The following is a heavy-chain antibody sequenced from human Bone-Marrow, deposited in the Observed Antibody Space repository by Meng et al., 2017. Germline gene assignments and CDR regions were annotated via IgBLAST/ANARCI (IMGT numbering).Heavy chain of an antibody. CDR2: ISFGESP. CDR3: ARERYDTSGYYIEYFQH. Sequence: GSLRLSCTVSGGSINSDSYYWAWIRQPPGKGLEWIGSISFGESPYYNPSIERRVTISEDASNNQISLRLSPVTAADTAVYFCARERYDTSGYYIEYFQHWGQGTLVTVSS. J-gene: IGHJ1*01. CDR1: GGSINSDSYY. D-gene: IGHD3-22*01. V-gene: IGHV4-39*07.